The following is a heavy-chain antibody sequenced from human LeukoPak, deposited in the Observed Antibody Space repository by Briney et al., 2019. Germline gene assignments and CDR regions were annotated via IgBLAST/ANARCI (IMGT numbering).Heavy chain of an antibody. CDR3: AKDPPAAYFDY. D-gene: IGHD2-2*01. CDR1: GFTFSNYG. CDR2: VRSDGGIK. V-gene: IGHV3-30*02. J-gene: IGHJ4*02. Sequence: GGSLRLSCAASGFTFSNYGMHWVRQAPGKGLEWVAFVRSDGGIKYYADSVKGRFTISRDNSRTTLHLQMNSLRAEDTAVYHCAKDPPAAYFDYWGQGTLVTVSS.